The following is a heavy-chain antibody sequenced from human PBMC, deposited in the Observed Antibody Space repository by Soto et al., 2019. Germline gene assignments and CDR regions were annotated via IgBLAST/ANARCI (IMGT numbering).Heavy chain of an antibody. Sequence: GGSLRLSCAASGFTFSSYDMHWVRQATGKGLEWVSAIGTAGDTYYPGSVKGRFTISRENAKNSLYLQMNSLRAGDTAVYYCARVLPLYSSSSQHYYYGMDVWGQGTTVTVSS. J-gene: IGHJ6*02. D-gene: IGHD6-6*01. CDR3: ARVLPLYSSSSQHYYYGMDV. CDR1: GFTFSSYD. V-gene: IGHV3-13*01. CDR2: IGTAGDT.